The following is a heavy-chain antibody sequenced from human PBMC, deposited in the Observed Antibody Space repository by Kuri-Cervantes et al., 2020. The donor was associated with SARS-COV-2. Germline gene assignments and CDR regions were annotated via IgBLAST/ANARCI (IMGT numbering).Heavy chain of an antibody. CDR3: ARGPRSGTTVGYFDL. V-gene: IGHV3-7*01. Sequence: LSLTCAASGFTFSKYWMNWVRQAPGKGLEWVANIQEDGNEKYYVDSVKARFTISRDNSKNTLYLQMGSLRAEDMAVYYCARGPRSGTTVGYFDLWGRGTLVTVSS. D-gene: IGHD4-17*01. CDR2: IQEDGNEK. CDR1: GFTFSKYW. J-gene: IGHJ2*01.